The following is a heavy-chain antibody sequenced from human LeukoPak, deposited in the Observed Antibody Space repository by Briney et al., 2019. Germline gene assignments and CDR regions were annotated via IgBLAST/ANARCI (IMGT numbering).Heavy chain of an antibody. CDR1: GYSFSNYW. Sequence: GESLKISCKGSGYSFSNYWIGWVRQMPGKGLEWMGIIYPGDSDTRYSPSFQGQVTISVDESINTAYLQWSSLEASDTAMYYCARQYGRPFDYWGQGPLVTVSS. V-gene: IGHV5-51*01. CDR2: IYPGDSDT. J-gene: IGHJ4*02. CDR3: ARQYGRPFDY. D-gene: IGHD4-17*01.